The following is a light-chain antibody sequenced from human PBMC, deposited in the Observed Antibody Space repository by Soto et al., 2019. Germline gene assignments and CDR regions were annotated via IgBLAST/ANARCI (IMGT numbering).Light chain of an antibody. CDR2: KAS. J-gene: IGKJ1*01. Sequence: DIQLRSSCSTQYESVEDRVTITCRASQSISSWLAWYQQKPGKAPKLLIYKASTLESGVPSNFSGSGSGTEFSLTISSFQPEDFETNYCHRYDTYPWTFGQGTKVDI. V-gene: IGKV1-5*03. CDR1: QSISSW. CDR3: HRYDTYPWT.